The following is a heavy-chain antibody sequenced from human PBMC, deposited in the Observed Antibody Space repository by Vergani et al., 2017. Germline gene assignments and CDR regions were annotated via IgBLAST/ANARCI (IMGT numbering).Heavy chain of an antibody. D-gene: IGHD3-9*01. CDR3: ARTESLILRYVHWAL. Sequence: QLHLQESGPGLVKPSETLSLTCTVSGGSITSSSYYWGWIRQPPGKGLEWIGNIYHSGGAYYNPSLKGRVTISVDTSKNQFSLEVTSVTAADTAIYFCARTESLILRYVHWALWGQGTLVTVSA. V-gene: IGHV4-39*01. CDR1: GGSITSSSYY. J-gene: IGHJ4*02. CDR2: IYHSGGA.